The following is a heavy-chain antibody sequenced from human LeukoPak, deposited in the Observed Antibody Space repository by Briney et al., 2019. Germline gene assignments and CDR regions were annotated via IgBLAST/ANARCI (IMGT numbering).Heavy chain of an antibody. V-gene: IGHV4-59*12. CDR2: IYYSGST. J-gene: IGHJ6*03. CDR1: GGSISSYY. D-gene: IGHD3-22*01. Sequence: KPSETLSLTCTVSGGSISSYYWSWIRQPPGKGLEWIGYIYYSGSTNYNPSLKSRVTISVDTSKNQFSLKLSSVTAADTAVYFLPCITMIVVVITTLYYYYYMDVWGKGTTVTISS. CDR3: PCITMIVVVITTLYYYYYMDV.